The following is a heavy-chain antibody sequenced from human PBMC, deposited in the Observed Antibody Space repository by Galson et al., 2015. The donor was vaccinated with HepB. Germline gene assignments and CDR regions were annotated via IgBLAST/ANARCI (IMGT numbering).Heavy chain of an antibody. CDR1: GFTFSSYW. Sequence: SLRLSCAASGFTFSSYWMHWVRQAPGKGLVWVSCISPDGSSTTYADSVKGRFTVSRDNAKNTLYLQMNSLKSEDTAVYYCARLLSVAGTNWGQGTLVTVSS. J-gene: IGHJ4*02. CDR2: ISPDGSST. D-gene: IGHD6-19*01. V-gene: IGHV3-74*01. CDR3: ARLLSVAGTN.